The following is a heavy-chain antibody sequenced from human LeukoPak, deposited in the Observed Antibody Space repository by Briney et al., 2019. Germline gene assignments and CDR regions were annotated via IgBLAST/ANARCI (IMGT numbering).Heavy chain of an antibody. J-gene: IGHJ4*02. CDR1: GFTFSNYW. CDR2: INSDGSST. V-gene: IGHV3-74*01. D-gene: IGHD4-17*01. CDR3: AKSGATVIDY. Sequence: GGSLRLSCAASGFTFSNYWMHWVRQAPGKGLVWVSRINSDGSSTTSADSVKGRFTISRDNAKNTLYLQMNSLRAEDTAVYYCAKSGATVIDYWGQGTLVTVSS.